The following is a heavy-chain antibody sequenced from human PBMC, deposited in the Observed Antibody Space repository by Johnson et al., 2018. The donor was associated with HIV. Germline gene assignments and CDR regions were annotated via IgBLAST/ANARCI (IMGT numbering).Heavy chain of an antibody. J-gene: IGHJ3*02. D-gene: IGHD4-17*01. CDR2: INWNGGST. CDR1: GFTFDDYG. Sequence: VQLVESGGGVVRPGESLRLSCAASGFTFDDYGMSWVRQGPGKGLEWVSGINWNGGSTGYADSVKGRFTISTDNSNNTLYLQMNSLRAEDTAVYYCTRHTVTGDAFDIWGQGTMVTVSS. CDR3: TRHTVTGDAFDI. V-gene: IGHV3-20*04.